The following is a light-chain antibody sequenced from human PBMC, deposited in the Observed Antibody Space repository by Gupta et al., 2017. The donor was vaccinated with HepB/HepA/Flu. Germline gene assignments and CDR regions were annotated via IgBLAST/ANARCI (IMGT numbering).Light chain of an antibody. J-gene: IGLJ3*02. Sequence: QSVLTQPPPVSGAPGQRVTISCTGSISNIGTNYNVHWYQQLPGTAPKLLIYESNIRPSGVPDRFSGSKSGTSASLAISGLQAEDEADYYCQSYDITLSGPVFGGGTKLTVL. V-gene: IGLV1-40*01. CDR1: ISNIGTNYN. CDR2: ESN. CDR3: QSYDITLSGPV.